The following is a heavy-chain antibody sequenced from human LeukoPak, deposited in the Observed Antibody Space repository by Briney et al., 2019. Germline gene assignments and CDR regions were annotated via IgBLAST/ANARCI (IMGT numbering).Heavy chain of an antibody. Sequence: GRSLRLSCAVSGFSVSGYWMNWVREAPGKGLEWVANIKQDRSEKNYVDSVKGRFTISRDNAENSLFLQMNSLRVEDTAVYYCAREWQGGIAAAGTRIEGDYWGQGTLVAVSS. J-gene: IGHJ4*02. D-gene: IGHD6-25*01. CDR2: IKQDRSEK. CDR3: AREWQGGIAAAGTRIEGDY. V-gene: IGHV3-7*01. CDR1: GFSVSGYW.